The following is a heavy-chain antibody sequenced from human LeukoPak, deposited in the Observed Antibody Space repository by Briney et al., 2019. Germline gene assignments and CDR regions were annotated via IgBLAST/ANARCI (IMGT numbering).Heavy chain of an antibody. J-gene: IGHJ4*02. CDR1: GGSISSYY. V-gene: IGHV4-59*01. CDR3: ARVPSGGSYDFDY. CDR2: IYYNGNT. D-gene: IGHD1-26*01. Sequence: SETLSLTCTVSGGSISSYYWSWIRQPPGKGLEWIGYIYYNGNTNYNPSLKSRVTISLDTSKNQFSLNLNTVTTADAAVYYCARVPSGGSYDFDYWGQGALVTVSS.